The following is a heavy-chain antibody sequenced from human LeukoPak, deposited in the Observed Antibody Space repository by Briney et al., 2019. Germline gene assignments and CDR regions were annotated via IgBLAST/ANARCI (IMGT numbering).Heavy chain of an antibody. CDR2: IKQDGSEK. CDR1: GFTFSSHW. D-gene: IGHD2-15*01. CDR3: ATGYCSGGSCRPYYYGMDV. V-gene: IGHV3-7*01. Sequence: GGSLRLSCAASGFTFSSHWMSWFRQAAGKGLEWVAIIKQDGSEKYYVDSVKGRFTISRDNAKNLLSLQMSSLRAEDTAVYYCATGYCSGGSCRPYYYGMDVWGQGTTVTVSS. J-gene: IGHJ6*02.